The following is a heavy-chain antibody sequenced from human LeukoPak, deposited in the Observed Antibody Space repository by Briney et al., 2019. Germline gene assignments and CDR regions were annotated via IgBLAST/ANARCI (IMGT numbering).Heavy chain of an antibody. CDR3: AKVAEMDTILGKFDN. CDR2: ISGNGGRT. CDR1: GFTFSSYA. J-gene: IGHJ5*02. D-gene: IGHD5-24*01. V-gene: IGHV3-23*01. Sequence: AGSLILSCAASGFTFSSYAMSWVRQAPGKGLEWGSAISGNGGRTYYADSVKGRFTISRDNSKNTLYLQMNSLRAEDTALYYCAKVAEMDTILGKFDNWGQGPLFTVSS.